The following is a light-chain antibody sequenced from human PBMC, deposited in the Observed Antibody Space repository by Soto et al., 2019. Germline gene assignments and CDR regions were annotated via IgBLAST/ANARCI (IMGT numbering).Light chain of an antibody. CDR3: SSYTSSSTSV. CDR2: EVS. V-gene: IGLV2-14*01. Sequence: QSALTQPASVSGSPGQSITISCTGTSSDVGGYNYVSWYQQHPGKAPKLMIYEVSNRPSGVSNRFSGSKSGNTASLTISGHQAEDEADYYCSSYTSSSTSVFGGGTKLTVL. J-gene: IGLJ2*01. CDR1: SSDVGGYNY.